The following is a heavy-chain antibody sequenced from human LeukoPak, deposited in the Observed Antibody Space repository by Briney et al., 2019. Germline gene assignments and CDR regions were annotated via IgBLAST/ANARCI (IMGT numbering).Heavy chain of an antibody. V-gene: IGHV4-59*01. D-gene: IGHD6-6*01. CDR1: GGSISSYY. J-gene: IGHJ5*02. CDR2: IYYSGST. CDR3: ARDGDGAARPGDWFDP. Sequence: SETLSLTCTVSGGSISSYYWSWIRQPPGKGLEWIGYIYYSGSTNYNPSLKSRVTISVDTSKNQFSLKLSSVTAADTAVYYCARDGDGAARPGDWFDPRGQGTLVTVSS.